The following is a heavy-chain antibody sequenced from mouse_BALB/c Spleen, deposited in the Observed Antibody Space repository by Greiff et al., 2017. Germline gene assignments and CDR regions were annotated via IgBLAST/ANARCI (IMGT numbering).Heavy chain of an antibody. CDR2: INPSTGYT. CDR3: ARADYGSSYFDD. Sequence: QVQLKESGADLAPPGASVKMSCKASGYTFTSYWMHWVKQRPGQGLEWIGYINPSTGYTEYNQKFKDKATLTADKSSSTAYMQLSSLTSEDSAVYYCARADYGSSYFDDWGQGTTLTVSS. V-gene: IGHV1-4*01. D-gene: IGHD1-1*01. CDR1: GYTFTSYW. J-gene: IGHJ2*01.